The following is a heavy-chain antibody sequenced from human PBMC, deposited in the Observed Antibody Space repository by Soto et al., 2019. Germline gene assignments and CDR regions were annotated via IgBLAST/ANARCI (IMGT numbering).Heavy chain of an antibody. J-gene: IGHJ6*02. CDR1: GFTFSSYG. CDR2: ISRSSSSI. Sequence: EVQLVESGGGLVKPGGSLKLSCGASGFTFSSYGMTWVRQAPGKGLECVSSISRSSSSIYYVDSVKGRFTISRDNAKNSLYLQMNSLRVEDTAVYYCARVPGPPNYYYYGMDVWGQGTTVTVSS. V-gene: IGHV3-21*01. CDR3: ARVPGPPNYYYYGMDV.